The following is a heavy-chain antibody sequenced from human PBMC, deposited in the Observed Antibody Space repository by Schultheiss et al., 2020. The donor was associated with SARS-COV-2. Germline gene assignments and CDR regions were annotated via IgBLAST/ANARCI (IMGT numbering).Heavy chain of an antibody. D-gene: IGHD4-17*01. J-gene: IGHJ4*02. V-gene: IGHV3-74*01. Sequence: GGSLRLSCITSGFTFSKYWMHWVRQAPGKGLMWVSRSNEDGSITDYADSVKGRFAISRDNAKNTLYLQMSSLRVEDTAVYYCVRDLVGERDSWGQGTLVTVSS. CDR3: VRDLVGERDS. CDR1: GFTFSKYW. CDR2: SNEDGSIT.